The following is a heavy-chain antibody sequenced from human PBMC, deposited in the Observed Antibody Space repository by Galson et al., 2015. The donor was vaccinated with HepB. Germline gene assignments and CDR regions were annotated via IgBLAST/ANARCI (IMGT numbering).Heavy chain of an antibody. CDR1: GYTFSSYS. V-gene: IGHV1-18*01. Sequence: SVKVSCKASGYTFSSYSITWVRQAPDQGPEWMGRIKPYSRNANYAQKLQGRVAMTTDTSTNTAYMELRSLRSDDTAVYYCARGALVVVVGANENNWFDPLGQATLVTVSS. D-gene: IGHD2-15*01. CDR3: ARGALVVVVGANENNWFDP. J-gene: IGHJ5*02. CDR2: IKPYSRNA.